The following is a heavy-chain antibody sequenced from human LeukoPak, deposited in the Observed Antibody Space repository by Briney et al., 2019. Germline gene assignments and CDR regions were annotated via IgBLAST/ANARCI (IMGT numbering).Heavy chain of an antibody. Sequence: GGSLRLSCAASGFTFSSYAMHWVRQAPGKGLEWVAVISYDGSNKYYADSVKGRFTISRDNSKNTLYLQMNSLRAEDTAVYYCARDVREDGYNLFDYWGQGTLDTVSS. CDR1: GFTFSSYA. D-gene: IGHD5-24*01. CDR3: ARDVREDGYNLFDY. CDR2: ISYDGSNK. V-gene: IGHV3-30*01. J-gene: IGHJ4*02.